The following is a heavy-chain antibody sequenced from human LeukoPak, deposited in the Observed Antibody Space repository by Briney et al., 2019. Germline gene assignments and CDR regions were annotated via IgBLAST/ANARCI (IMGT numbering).Heavy chain of an antibody. D-gene: IGHD3-22*01. Sequence: GGSLRLSCAASGFTFSSYWMYWVRQAPGKGLVWVSRINSDGSSTSYADSVKGRFTTSRDNAKNTLYLQMNSLRAEDTAVYYCARGGYYYDSSGYYYSPDYWGQGTLVTVS. V-gene: IGHV3-74*01. J-gene: IGHJ4*02. CDR1: GFTFSSYW. CDR2: INSDGSST. CDR3: ARGGYYYDSSGYYYSPDY.